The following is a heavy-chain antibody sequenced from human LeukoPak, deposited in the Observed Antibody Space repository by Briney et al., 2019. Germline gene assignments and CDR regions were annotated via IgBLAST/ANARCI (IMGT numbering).Heavy chain of an antibody. CDR1: GFTFSSYA. CDR2: ITGSGGNT. Sequence: SGGSLRLSCAASGFTFSSYAMSWVRQPPGKGLEWVSAITGSGGNTYYADSVKGRFTISRDNSKNTVFLQMNSLRAEDAAVYYCAKWGDYDVLTGYYVSDYWGQGTLVTVSS. V-gene: IGHV3-23*01. D-gene: IGHD3-9*01. CDR3: AKWGDYDVLTGYYVSDY. J-gene: IGHJ4*02.